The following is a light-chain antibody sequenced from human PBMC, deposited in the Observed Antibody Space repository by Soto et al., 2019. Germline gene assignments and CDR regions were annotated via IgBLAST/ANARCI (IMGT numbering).Light chain of an antibody. CDR2: AAH. CDR1: QGISNF. J-gene: IGKJ4*01. CDR3: QKYNSAPLT. Sequence: DIQMTQSPSSLSASVGDRVTITCRASQGISNFLAWYQQKPGKVPELLIYAAHTLQSGVPSRFSGSGSGTDFTLTISSLPPEDVATYYYQKYNSAPLTFGGGTKVEIK. V-gene: IGKV1-27*01.